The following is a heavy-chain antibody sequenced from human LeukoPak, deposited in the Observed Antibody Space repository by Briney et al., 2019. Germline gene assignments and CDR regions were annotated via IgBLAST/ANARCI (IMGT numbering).Heavy chain of an antibody. CDR2: IHKAGTES. Sequence: GGSLRLSCAASGFTFTDYWMAWVRQVPGKGLEWVANIHKAGTESYYVDSVKGRFAISRDNAKNSLFLQLSSLRVDDTAVYYCARVGTWELQRVFDYWGQGTLVTVSS. CDR1: GFTFTDYW. J-gene: IGHJ4*02. D-gene: IGHD1-26*01. CDR3: ARVGTWELQRVFDY. V-gene: IGHV3-7*01.